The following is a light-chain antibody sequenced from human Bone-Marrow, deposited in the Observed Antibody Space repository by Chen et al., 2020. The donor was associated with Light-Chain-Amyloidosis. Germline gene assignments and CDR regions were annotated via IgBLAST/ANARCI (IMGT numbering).Light chain of an antibody. V-gene: IGLV2-14*03. CDR2: DVT. CDR3: TSYRVMNSIV. CDR1: SSDIGDFMY. J-gene: IGLJ1*01. Sequence: QSALTQPPSVSGPPGQPSTISCPETSSDIGDFMYVSWYQHHPGKAPKLILFDVTKRPSGVSDRFSGSKSGNTASLTISGLQAEDEADYYCTSYRVMNSIVFGTGTKISVL.